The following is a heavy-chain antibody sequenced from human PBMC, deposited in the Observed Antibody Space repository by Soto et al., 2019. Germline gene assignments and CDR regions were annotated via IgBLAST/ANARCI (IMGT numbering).Heavy chain of an antibody. CDR1: GFTFSSNW. CDR3: AKDAPDYYDSSGALMGY. J-gene: IGHJ4*02. V-gene: IGHV3-23*01. D-gene: IGHD3-22*01. Sequence: GGSLRLSCAASGFTFSSNWMHWVRQAPGKGLEWVSAISGSGGSTYYADSVKGRFTISRDNPKNTLYLQMNSLRAEDTAVYYCAKDAPDYYDSSGALMGYWGQGTLVTVSS. CDR2: ISGSGGST.